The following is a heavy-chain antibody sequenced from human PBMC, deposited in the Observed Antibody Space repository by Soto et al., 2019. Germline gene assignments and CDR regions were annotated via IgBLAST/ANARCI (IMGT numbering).Heavy chain of an antibody. Sequence: EVQLVESGGGLVRPGGSLRLSCAASGFTFSYYWMHWVRQAPGKGLVWVSRIHSDGSSTTYAEFVKGRFIISRDNARNTVDLQMNSVRVEDTAVYYCARGDRGAFDLWGHGTVVTVSS. V-gene: IGHV3-74*01. J-gene: IGHJ3*01. CDR1: GFTFSYYW. CDR3: ARGDRGAFDL. D-gene: IGHD1-26*01. CDR2: IHSDGSST.